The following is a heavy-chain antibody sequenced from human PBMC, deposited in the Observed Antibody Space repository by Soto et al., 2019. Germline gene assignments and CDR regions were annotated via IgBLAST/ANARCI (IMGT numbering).Heavy chain of an antibody. Sequence: ASVKVSCKASGYTFTNFGISWVRQAPGQGLEWMGWISAYNGNTDYAHKFRGRVTMTTDTSTNTAYMDLRSLRSDDTAVYYCARHNSQWPNWFDPWGQGTPVTVSS. CDR2: ISAYNGNT. V-gene: IGHV1-18*01. CDR3: ARHNSQWPNWFDP. D-gene: IGHD1-1*01. CDR1: GYTFTNFG. J-gene: IGHJ5*02.